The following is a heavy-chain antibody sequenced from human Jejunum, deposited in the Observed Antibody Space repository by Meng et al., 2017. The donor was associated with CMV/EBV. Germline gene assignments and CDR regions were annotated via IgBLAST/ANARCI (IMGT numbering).Heavy chain of an antibody. J-gene: IGHJ4*02. D-gene: IGHD3-3*01. CDR3: VRVFNYDFWNGYSDYYFDY. CDR2: VSSSSRSK. Sequence: FTMNWARQAPGKGLEWVSSVSSSSRSKYYADSVKGRFTISRDNAKNSVYLQMNSLRDEDTAVYYCVRVFNYDFWNGYSDYYFDYWGQGTLVTVSS. V-gene: IGHV3-21*01. CDR1: FT.